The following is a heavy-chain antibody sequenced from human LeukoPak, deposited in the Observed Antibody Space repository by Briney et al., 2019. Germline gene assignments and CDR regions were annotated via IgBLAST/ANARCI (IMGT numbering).Heavy chain of an antibody. D-gene: IGHD6-13*01. CDR3: ARVGSRPFDY. J-gene: IGHJ4*02. V-gene: IGHV3-74*01. Sequence: GGSLRLSCAASGFTFSSYWMHWVRQAPGKGLVWVSCINSDGSSTSYADSVKGRFTISRDNAKNTLYLQMNSLRAEDTAVYYCARVGSRPFDYWGQGTLVTVSS. CDR2: INSDGSST. CDR1: GFTFSSYW.